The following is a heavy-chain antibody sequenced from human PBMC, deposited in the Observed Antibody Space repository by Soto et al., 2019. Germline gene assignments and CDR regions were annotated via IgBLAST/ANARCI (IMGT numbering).Heavy chain of an antibody. Sequence: QMQLVQSGAEVKKTGSSVTVSCKALGNTFTYRYLHWVRQAPGQALEWMGWITPFNGDVHYAKKFLEGVTITRDSSINPADRRMSSLRSENTAMYYCASGGAGSGPFTWELPDRCGQGTLVTVSS. CDR1: GNTFTYRY. V-gene: IGHV1-45*02. CDR3: ASGGAGSGPFTWELPDR. J-gene: IGHJ5*02. D-gene: IGHD1-26*01. CDR2: ITPFNGDV.